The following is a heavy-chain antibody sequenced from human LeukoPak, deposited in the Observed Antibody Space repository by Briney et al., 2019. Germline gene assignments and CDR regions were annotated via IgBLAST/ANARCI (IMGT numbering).Heavy chain of an antibody. CDR3: IRGVKFGEA. Sequence: GGSLRLSYTPSGFIFGAYGMSGARHASRKGRGWVGLIRAKDYGGTTENAASVKGRFTISRDDSKSIAYLQMNSLKTEDTAVYYCIRGVKFGEAWGQGTLVIVSS. J-gene: IGHJ5*02. CDR2: IRAKDYGGTT. V-gene: IGHV3-49*04. D-gene: IGHD3-10*01. CDR1: GFIFGAYG.